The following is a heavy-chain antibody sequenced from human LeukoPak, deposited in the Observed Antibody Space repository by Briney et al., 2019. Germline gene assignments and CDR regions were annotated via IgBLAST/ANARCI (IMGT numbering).Heavy chain of an antibody. CDR3: ARGGLPAARLGFDP. CDR1: GGSMSSYY. V-gene: IGHV4-59*01. Sequence: PSETLSLTCTVSGGSMSSYYWSWIRQPPGKGLEWIGYIYYSGSTNYNPSLKSRVTISVDASKNQFSLKLSSVPAADTAVYYCARGGLPAARLGFDPWGQGTLVTVSS. CDR2: IYYSGST. D-gene: IGHD2-2*01. J-gene: IGHJ5*02.